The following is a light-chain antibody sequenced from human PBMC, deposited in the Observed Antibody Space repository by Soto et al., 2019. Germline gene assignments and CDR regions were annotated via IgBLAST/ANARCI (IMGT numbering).Light chain of an antibody. Sequence: QSALTQPASVSGSPGQSITISCTGTSSDVGGYNCVSWYQQHPGKAPNLMIYEVTSRPSGVSNRFSGSKSGNTASLTISGRQAEDEAYYYCRSYASNFIYVFGTGTKLTVL. CDR1: SSDVGGYNC. J-gene: IGLJ1*01. CDR3: RSYASNFIYV. CDR2: EVT. V-gene: IGLV2-14*01.